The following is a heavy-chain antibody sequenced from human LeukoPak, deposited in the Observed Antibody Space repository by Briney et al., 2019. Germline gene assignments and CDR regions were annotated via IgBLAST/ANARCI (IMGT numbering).Heavy chain of an antibody. CDR1: GFTVSSNY. J-gene: IGHJ4*02. D-gene: IGHD4-23*01. CDR3: AREPTTVVTRGWNYYFDY. CDR2: IYSGGST. V-gene: IGHV3-66*02. Sequence: GGSLRLSCAASGFTVSSNYMSWVRQAPGKGLEWVSVIYSGGSTYYADSVKGRFTISRDNSKNTLYFQMNSLRAEDTAVYYCAREPTTVVTRGWNYYFDYWGQGTLVTVSS.